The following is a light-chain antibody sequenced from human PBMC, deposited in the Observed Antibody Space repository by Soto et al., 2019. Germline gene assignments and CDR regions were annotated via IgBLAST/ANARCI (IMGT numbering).Light chain of an antibody. J-gene: IGKJ4*01. Sequence: DFVMTQSPLSLSVTPGEPASISCRSSQSLLYTGGYNYLHWYLQKPGQSRQLLVYLGSNRASGVPDRFSGSGSDKDFTPKISRVEAEDVGDYYCMQALQTPLSFGGGTKVEIK. CDR1: QSLLYTGGYNY. CDR3: MQALQTPLS. V-gene: IGKV2-28*01. CDR2: LGS.